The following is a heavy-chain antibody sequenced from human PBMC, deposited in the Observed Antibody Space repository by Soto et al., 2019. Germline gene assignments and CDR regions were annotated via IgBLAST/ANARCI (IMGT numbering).Heavy chain of an antibody. V-gene: IGHV4-39*01. D-gene: IGHD2-15*01. CDR3: ARHTPAISISDH. CDR2: IYYSGST. Sequence: QLQLQESGPGLVKPSETLSLTCTVSGGSISSSSYYWGWIRQPPGKGLEWIGSIYYSGSTYYNPSLKSRVTISVDTFKNQFSLKLRSVTAADTAVYYCARHTPAISISDHWGQGTLVTVSS. J-gene: IGHJ4*02. CDR1: GGSISSSSYY.